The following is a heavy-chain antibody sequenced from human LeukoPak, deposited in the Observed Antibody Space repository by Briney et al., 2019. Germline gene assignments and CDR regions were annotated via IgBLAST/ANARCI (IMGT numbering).Heavy chain of an antibody. D-gene: IGHD5-18*01. CDR1: GFIFDDYV. CDR2: ITWDGYKI. Sequence: PGGSLRLSCEASGFIFDDYVMYWVRQSPGKGLEWVSGITWDGYKIDYVDSVKGRFTISRDNARNSPFLQMNRVRVEDTAFYYCVKGYSSSWSGYFDSWGQGTLVTVAS. J-gene: IGHJ4*02. CDR3: VKGYSSSWSGYFDS. V-gene: IGHV3-9*01.